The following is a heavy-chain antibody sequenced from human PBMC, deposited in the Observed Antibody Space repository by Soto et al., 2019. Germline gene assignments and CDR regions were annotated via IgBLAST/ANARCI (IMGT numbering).Heavy chain of an antibody. D-gene: IGHD6-13*01. CDR1: GGSISSYY. J-gene: IGHJ5*02. CDR2: IYYSGST. CDR3: ASRRGSSWYDWFDP. Sequence: SETLSLTCTVSGGSISSYYWSWIRQPPGKGLEWIGYIYYSGSTNYSPSLKSRVTISVDTSKNQFSLKLSSVTAADTAVYYCASRRGSSWYDWFDPWGQGTLVTVSS. V-gene: IGHV4-59*01.